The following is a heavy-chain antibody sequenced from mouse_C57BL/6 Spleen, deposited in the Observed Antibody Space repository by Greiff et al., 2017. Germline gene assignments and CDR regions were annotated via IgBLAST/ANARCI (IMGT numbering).Heavy chain of an antibody. D-gene: IGHD1-1*01. V-gene: IGHV1-53*01. CDR1: GYTFTSYW. CDR3: AITTVVATDYFDY. Sequence: QVQLQQPGTELVKPGASVKLSCKASGYTFTSYWMHWVKQRPGQGLEWIGNINPSNGGTNYNEKFKSKATLTVDKSSSTAYMQLSSLTSEDSAVXYCAITTVVATDYFDYWGQGTTLTVSS. J-gene: IGHJ2*01. CDR2: INPSNGGT.